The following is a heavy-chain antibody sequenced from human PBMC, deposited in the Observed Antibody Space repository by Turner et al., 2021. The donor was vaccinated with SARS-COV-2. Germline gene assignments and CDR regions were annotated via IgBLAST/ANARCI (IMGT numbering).Heavy chain of an antibody. Sequence: QVQLVESGGGVVQPGRSLRPSCAASGFTFSSYGMHWVRQDPGKGLEWVAIIWYDGSNKYYADSVKGRFTISRDNSKNTLYLQMNSLRAEDTAVYYCAREHPPSSWQTYYFDFWGQGTLVTVSS. D-gene: IGHD6-13*01. CDR1: GFTFSSYG. V-gene: IGHV3-33*01. J-gene: IGHJ4*02. CDR3: AREHPPSSWQTYYFDF. CDR2: IWYDGSNK.